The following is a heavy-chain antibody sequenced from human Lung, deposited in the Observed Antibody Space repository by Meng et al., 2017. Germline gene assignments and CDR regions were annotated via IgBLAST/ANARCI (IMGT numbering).Heavy chain of an antibody. V-gene: IGHV4-34*01. CDR3: ARGPTTMAHDFDY. Sequence: QVPLRQWGAGLLKPSETLSLTCVVSGGSFIDYYWSWIRQPPGKGLEWIGEINHSGSTNYNPSLESRATISVDTSQNNLSLKLSAVTAADSAVYYCARGPTTMAHDFDYWGQGTLVTVSS. J-gene: IGHJ4*02. D-gene: IGHD4-11*01. CDR2: INHSGST. CDR1: GGSFIDYY.